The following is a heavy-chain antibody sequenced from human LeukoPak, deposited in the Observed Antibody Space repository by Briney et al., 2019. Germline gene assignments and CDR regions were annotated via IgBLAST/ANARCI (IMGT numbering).Heavy chain of an antibody. J-gene: IGHJ4*02. Sequence: ASVKVSCKASGYSLTGYYIHWVRQAPGQGRECLGWINPNSGGTDFAQKFQGRVTMTSDTSISTAYMELSGLRSDDTAVYYCARGGIGWSFDYWGQGTLVTVSS. V-gene: IGHV1-2*02. CDR1: GYSLTGYY. CDR3: ARGGIGWSFDY. CDR2: INPNSGGT. D-gene: IGHD6-19*01.